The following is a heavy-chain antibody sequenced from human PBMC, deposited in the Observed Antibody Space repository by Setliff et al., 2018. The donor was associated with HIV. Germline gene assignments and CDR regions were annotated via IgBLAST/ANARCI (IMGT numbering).Heavy chain of an antibody. V-gene: IGHV3-21*01. D-gene: IGHD1-26*01. CDR1: RFAFNTYT. J-gene: IGHJ6*03. CDR3: ARDRWQGDYYMDV. CDR2: LSGRGDYI. Sequence: PGGSLRLSCTDSRFAFNTYTMTWVRQAPGKGLEWVSSLSGRGDYIYYTDSVRGRFIISRDNAKNSLYLQMNNLRAEDPAVYYCARDRWQGDYYMDVWGKGTTVTVSS.